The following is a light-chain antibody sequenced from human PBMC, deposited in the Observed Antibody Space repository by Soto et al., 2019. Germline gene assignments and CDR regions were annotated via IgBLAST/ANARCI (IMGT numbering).Light chain of an antibody. V-gene: IGLV2-23*02. Sequence: QSALTQPASVSGSPGQSITISCTGTSSDVGSHNFVSWYQQHPVKAPELMIYEVSKRPSGVSNRFSGSKSGNTASLTISGLLAEDEADYYCCSYVGSISFGGGTKVTVL. CDR1: SSDVGSHNF. CDR3: CSYVGSIS. CDR2: EVS. J-gene: IGLJ2*01.